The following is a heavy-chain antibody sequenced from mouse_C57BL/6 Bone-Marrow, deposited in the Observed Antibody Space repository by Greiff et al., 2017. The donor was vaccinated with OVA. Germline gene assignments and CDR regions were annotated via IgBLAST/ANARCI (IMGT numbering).Heavy chain of an antibody. CDR1: GYTFTDYY. CDR3: ARDSHYYGSSYNY. Sequence: VQLQQSGPVLVKPGASVKMSCKASGYTFTDYYMNWVKQSHGKSLEWIGVINPYNGGTSYNQKFKGKATLTVDKSSSTAYMELNSLTSEDSAVYYCARDSHYYGSSYNYWGQGTTLTVSS. D-gene: IGHD1-1*01. V-gene: IGHV1-19*01. J-gene: IGHJ2*01. CDR2: INPYNGGT.